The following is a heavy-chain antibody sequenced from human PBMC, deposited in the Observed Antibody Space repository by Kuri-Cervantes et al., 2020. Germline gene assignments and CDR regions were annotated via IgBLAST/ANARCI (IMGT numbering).Heavy chain of an antibody. Sequence: GEFLKISCAASGFTFSCYGMNWVRQAPGKGLEWVSSISSSSSYIYYADSVKGRFTISRDNAKNSLYLQKNSLRAEDTAVYYCARVLDSSGYDYWGQGTLVTVSS. CDR3: ARVLDSSGYDY. CDR1: GFTFSCYG. CDR2: ISSSSSYI. J-gene: IGHJ4*02. D-gene: IGHD3-22*01. V-gene: IGHV3-21*01.